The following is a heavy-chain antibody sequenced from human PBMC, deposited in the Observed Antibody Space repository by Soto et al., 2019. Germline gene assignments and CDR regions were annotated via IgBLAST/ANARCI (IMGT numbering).Heavy chain of an antibody. J-gene: IGHJ4*02. D-gene: IGHD2-15*01. V-gene: IGHV4-59*08. CDR1: GGSISSYY. CDR3: ARRYGGTFDY. CDR2: IYYSGST. Sequence: QVQLQESGPGLVKPSETLSLTCTVSGGSISSYYWSWIRQPPGKGLEWIGHIYYSGSTNYNPSPKSRLPLPVATPKNQFSLQLSSVTAADTAVYSCARRYGGTFDYWGQGTLVTVSS.